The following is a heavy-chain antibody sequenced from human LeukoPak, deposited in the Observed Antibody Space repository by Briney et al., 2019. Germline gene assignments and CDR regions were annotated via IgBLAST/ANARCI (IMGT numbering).Heavy chain of an antibody. CDR2: ISGDGSST. V-gene: IGHV3-74*01. Sequence: PGGSLRLSCAASGFTFSRDWMHWVRQAPGKGLVWVSRISGDGSSTYYADSVKGRFTISRDNSKNTLYLQMNSLRAEDTAVYYCAKAVYYDSSGYYYFDYWGQGTLVTVSS. J-gene: IGHJ4*02. D-gene: IGHD3-22*01. CDR3: AKAVYYDSSGYYYFDY. CDR1: GFTFSRDW.